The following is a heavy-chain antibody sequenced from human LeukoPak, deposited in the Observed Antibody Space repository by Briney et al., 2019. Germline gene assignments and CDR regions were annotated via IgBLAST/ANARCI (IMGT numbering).Heavy chain of an antibody. CDR3: AKQRNGDYSMDYYYYYMDV. V-gene: IGHV3-23*01. CDR1: GFTFSSYA. J-gene: IGHJ6*03. D-gene: IGHD4-17*01. CDR2: ISGSGGST. Sequence: GGSLRLSCAASGFTFSSYAMSWVRQAPGKGLEWVSAISGSGGSTYYADSVKGRFTISRDNSKNTMYLQMNSLRAEDTAVYYCAKQRNGDYSMDYYYYYMDVWGKGTTVTVSS.